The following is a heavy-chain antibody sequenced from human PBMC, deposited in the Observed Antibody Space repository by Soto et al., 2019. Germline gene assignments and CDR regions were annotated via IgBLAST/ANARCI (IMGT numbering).Heavy chain of an antibody. CDR3: ARGSGIVALPGELEDVNYDY. V-gene: IGHV4-34*01. CDR1: GQSFSGHS. Sequence: QVQLQQWGAGLVKPSETLSLSCAVYGQSFSGHSWAWIRQPPGKGLEWIGEINESGSTYYNPSLKSRVTISTDTSKNQFSLKLSFLSAADTAAYFCARGSGIVALPGELEDVNYDYWGQGTLVNVSS. J-gene: IGHJ4*02. CDR2: INESGST. D-gene: IGHD1-1*01.